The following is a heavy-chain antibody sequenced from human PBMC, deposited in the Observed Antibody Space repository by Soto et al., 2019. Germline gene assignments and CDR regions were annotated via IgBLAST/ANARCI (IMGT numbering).Heavy chain of an antibody. CDR2: IDWDDDK. J-gene: IGHJ4*02. CDR1: GGSISSYY. V-gene: IGHV2-70*18. D-gene: IGHD5-18*01. Sequence: TLSLTYTVSGGSISSYYRSWIRQPPGKALEWLALIDWDDDKYYSTSLRTRLTISQDTSKNQVVLTMTNMDPVDTATYYCARMRFSYGYWVDNWGQGALVTVSS. CDR3: ARMRFSYGYWVDN.